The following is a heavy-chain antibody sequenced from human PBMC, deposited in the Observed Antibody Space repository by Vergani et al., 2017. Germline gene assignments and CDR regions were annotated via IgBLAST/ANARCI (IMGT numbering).Heavy chain of an antibody. CDR2: IYHSGST. CDR3: ARDYSSGYNWFDP. J-gene: IGHJ5*02. V-gene: IGHV4-38-2*02. D-gene: IGHD6-19*01. CDR1: GYSISSGYY. Sequence: QVQLQESGPGLVKPSETLSLTCTVSGYSISSGYYWGWIRQPPGKGLEWIGSIYHSGSTHYNPSLKSRVTISVETSKNQFSRKLSSVTAADTAVYYCARDYSSGYNWFDPWGQGTLVTVSS.